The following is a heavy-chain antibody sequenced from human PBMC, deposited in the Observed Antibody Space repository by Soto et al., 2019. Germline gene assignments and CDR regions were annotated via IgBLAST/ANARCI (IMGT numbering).Heavy chain of an antibody. V-gene: IGHV4-39*01. J-gene: IGHJ6*03. Sequence: QLQLQESGPGLVKPSETLSLTCTVSGGSISSSSYYWGWIRQPPGKGLEWIGNIFYSGSTYYNPSLKSRVTISVDTSKNQFSLKLSSVTAADTAVYYCARLMNSDYYYYYYMDVWGKGTTVTVS. CDR2: IFYSGST. D-gene: IGHD2-21*02. CDR3: ARLMNSDYYYYYYMDV. CDR1: GGSISSSSYY.